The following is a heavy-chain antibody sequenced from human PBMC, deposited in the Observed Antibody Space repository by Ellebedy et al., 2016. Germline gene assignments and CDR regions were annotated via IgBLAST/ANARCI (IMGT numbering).Heavy chain of an antibody. D-gene: IGHD1-14*01. CDR3: ARDPADHLWYFDL. CDR1: GFTFSSYS. J-gene: IGHJ2*01. Sequence: GESLKISXAASGFTFSSYSMNWVRQAPGKGLEWVSYISSSSSTIYYADSVKGRFTISRDNAKNSLYLQMNSLRAEDTAVYYCARDPADHLWYFDLWGRGTLVTVSS. CDR2: ISSSSSTI. V-gene: IGHV3-48*04.